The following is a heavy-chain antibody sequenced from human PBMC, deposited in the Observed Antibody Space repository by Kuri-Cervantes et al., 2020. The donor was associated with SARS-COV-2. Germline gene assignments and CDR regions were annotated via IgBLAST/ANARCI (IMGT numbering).Heavy chain of an antibody. CDR3: TRDSCSSTSCYFIDY. D-gene: IGHD2-2*01. V-gene: IGHV3-49*04. CDR2: IRSKACGGTT. CDR1: GFTFGDYD. Sequence: GGSLRLSCTASGFTFGDYDMSWVRQAPGKGLEWVGFIRSKACGGTTEYAASVKGRFTISRDDSKSIAYLQMNSLKTEDTAVYYCTRDSCSSTSCYFIDYWGQGTLVTVSS. J-gene: IGHJ4*02.